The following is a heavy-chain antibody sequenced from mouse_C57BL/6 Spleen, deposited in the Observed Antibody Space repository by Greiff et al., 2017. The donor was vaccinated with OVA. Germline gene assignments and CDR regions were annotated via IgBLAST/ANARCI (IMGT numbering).Heavy chain of an antibody. CDR1: GFTFSDYG. J-gene: IGHJ4*01. Sequence: EVQLVESGGGLVKPGGSLKLSCAASGFTFSDYGMHWVRQAPEKGLEWVAYISSGSSTIYYADTVKGRFTISRDNAKNTLFLQMTSLRSEDTAMYYCARHCYGFIMDYWGQGTSVTVSS. CDR2: ISSGSSTI. D-gene: IGHD2-12*01. CDR3: ARHCYGFIMDY. V-gene: IGHV5-17*01.